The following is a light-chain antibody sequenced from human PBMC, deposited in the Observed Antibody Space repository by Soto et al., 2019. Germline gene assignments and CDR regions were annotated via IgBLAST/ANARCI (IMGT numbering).Light chain of an antibody. CDR3: QQYNSYWYT. Sequence: DIQMTQSPSTLSASVGDIVTITCRASQSISNWLAWYQQKPGKAPKLLIYKASTLESGVPSRFSGSGSGTEFTLTISSLQPDDFATYFCQQYNSYWYTFGQGTKVDIK. CDR2: KAS. CDR1: QSISNW. V-gene: IGKV1-5*03. J-gene: IGKJ2*01.